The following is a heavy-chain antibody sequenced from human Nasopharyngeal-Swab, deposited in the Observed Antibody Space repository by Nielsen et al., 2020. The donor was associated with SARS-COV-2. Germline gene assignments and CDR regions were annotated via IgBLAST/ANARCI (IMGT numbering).Heavy chain of an antibody. Sequence: WVRQAPGQGLEWMGWINTNTGHPTYAQSFTGRFVFSLDTSVGTAYLQISSLKAEDTAVYNCARAGRGSSSWYVMDYYYGMDVWGQGTTVTVSS. J-gene: IGHJ6*02. V-gene: IGHV7-4-1*02. D-gene: IGHD6-13*01. CDR3: ARAGRGSSSWYVMDYYYGMDV. CDR2: INTNTGHP.